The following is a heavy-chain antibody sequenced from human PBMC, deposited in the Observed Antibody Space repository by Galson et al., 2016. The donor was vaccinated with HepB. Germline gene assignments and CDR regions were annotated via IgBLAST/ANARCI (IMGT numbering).Heavy chain of an antibody. J-gene: IGHJ5*02. CDR3: ARARWFGELLLSSAWFDP. V-gene: IGHV1-3*01. D-gene: IGHD3-10*01. Sequence: SVKVSCKASGYTFSTYDMHWVRQAPGQRLEWMGWINGGNGNTKYSQKFQGRVTITRDTSARTAYMELSSLGSDDTAGYYCARARWFGELLLSSAWFDPWGQGTLVTVSS. CDR2: INGGNGNT. CDR1: GYTFSTYD.